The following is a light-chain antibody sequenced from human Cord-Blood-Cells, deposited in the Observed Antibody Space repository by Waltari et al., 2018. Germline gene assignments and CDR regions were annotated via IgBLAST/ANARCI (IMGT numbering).Light chain of an antibody. V-gene: IGKV3-15*01. CDR3: QQYNNWPPGT. CDR1: QSVSSN. J-gene: IGKJ1*01. Sequence: EIVMTQSPATLSVSPGERATLSCRASQSVSSNLAWYQQKPGQAPRLLLDVASTRATGIPARFSGSGSGTEFTLTISSRQSEDFAVYYCQQYNNWPPGTFGQGTKVEIK. CDR2: VAS.